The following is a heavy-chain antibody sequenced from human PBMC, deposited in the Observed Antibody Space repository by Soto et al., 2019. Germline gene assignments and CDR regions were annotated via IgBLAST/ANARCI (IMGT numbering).Heavy chain of an antibody. CDR1: GFICSSYD. Sequence: EVQMLESGGGLVQPGGSLRLSCAASGFICSSYDMSWVRQAPEKGLEWVSTILVGGSTHYEDSVKGRFTISRDRSKNTLYLQMNSLTAGDTAVYYCAKATATGGGAFDICGQGTMVTVSS. J-gene: IGHJ3*02. D-gene: IGHD2-8*02. CDR2: ILVGGST. V-gene: IGHV3-23*01. CDR3: AKATATGGGAFDI.